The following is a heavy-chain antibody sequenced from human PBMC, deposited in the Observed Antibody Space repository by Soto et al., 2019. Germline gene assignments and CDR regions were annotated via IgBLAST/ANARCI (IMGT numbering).Heavy chain of an antibody. J-gene: IGHJ4*02. CDR2: IIPIFGTA. Sequence: GASVKVSCKASGCTFISYAISWVRQAPGQGLEWMGGIIPIFGTANYAQKFQGRVTITADESTSTAYMELSSLRSEDTAVYYCARVGVPAEHHFDYWGQGPLVTVSS. CDR3: ARVGVPAEHHFDY. CDR1: GCTFISYA. V-gene: IGHV1-69*13. D-gene: IGHD2-2*01.